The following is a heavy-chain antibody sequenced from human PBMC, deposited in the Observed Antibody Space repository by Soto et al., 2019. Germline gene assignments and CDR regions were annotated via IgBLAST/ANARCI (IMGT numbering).Heavy chain of an antibody. CDR1: GFTFSRYG. CDR2: ILADDSDR. Sequence: VHLVESGGGVVQPGRSLRLSCAASGFTFSRYGMHWVRQAPGKGLEWVAVILADDSDRDYADSVKGRFSISRDNSKNSLHLQMNSLRAEDTAVYYCARDDDHGDNGFDYWGQGTLVTVSS. V-gene: IGHV3-33*01. CDR3: ARDDDHGDNGFDY. D-gene: IGHD4-17*01. J-gene: IGHJ4*02.